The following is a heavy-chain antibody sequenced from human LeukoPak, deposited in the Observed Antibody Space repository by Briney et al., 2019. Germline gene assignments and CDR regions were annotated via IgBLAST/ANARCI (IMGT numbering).Heavy chain of an antibody. CDR3: ARGSITMMGFGL. CDR1: GGSISSYY. J-gene: IGHJ5*02. V-gene: IGHV4-59*08. D-gene: IGHD3-22*01. Sequence: SETLSLTCTVSGGSISSYYWSWIRQPPGKGLEWIGYIYYSGSTNYNPSLKSRVTISVDTSKNQFSLKLSSVTAADTAVYYCARGSITMMGFGLWGQGTLVTVSS. CDR2: IYYSGST.